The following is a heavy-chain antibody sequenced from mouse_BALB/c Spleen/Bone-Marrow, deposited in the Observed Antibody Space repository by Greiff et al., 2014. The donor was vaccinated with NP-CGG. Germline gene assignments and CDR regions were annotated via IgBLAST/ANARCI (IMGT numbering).Heavy chain of an antibody. CDR3: TRYTYGDYPYYYAMDY. V-gene: IGHV1-53*01. D-gene: IGHD2-13*01. CDR2: INPSNGGT. J-gene: IGHJ4*01. CDR1: GYTFTSYY. Sequence: QVQLKQSXAELVKPGASVKLSCKASGYTFTSYYMYWVKQRPGQGLEWIGGINPSNGGTNFNEKFKSKATLTVDKSSSAAYMQLGSLTSEDSAVYYCTRYTYGDYPYYYAMDYWGQGTSVTVSS.